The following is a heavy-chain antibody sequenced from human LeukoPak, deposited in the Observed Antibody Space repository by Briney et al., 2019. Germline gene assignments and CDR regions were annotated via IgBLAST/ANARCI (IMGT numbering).Heavy chain of an antibody. V-gene: IGHV5-51*01. Sequence: GESLKISCQGSGYSFSSYWIGWVRQMPGKGLEWMGIIYPGDSNTKYSPSFQGQVTISADKSISTAYLQWSSLKASDTAIYYCARRTYLSGVDPWGQGTLVTVSS. J-gene: IGHJ5*02. CDR3: ARRTYLSGVDP. D-gene: IGHD2-2*01. CDR2: IYPGDSNT. CDR1: GYSFSSYW.